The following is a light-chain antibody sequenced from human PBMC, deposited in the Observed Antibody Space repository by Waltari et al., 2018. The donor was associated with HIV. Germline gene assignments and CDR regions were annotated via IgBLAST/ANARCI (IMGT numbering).Light chain of an antibody. J-gene: IGLJ2*01. Sequence: QSALTQPASVSGSPGQSITISCTGTSSDVGGYNYAPWYQQHPGNAPKLMIYEVTKRPSGVSNRFSGSKSGNTASLTISWLQAEDEADYYCCSYAGSSTFAVFGGGTKLTVL. CDR3: CSYAGSSTFAV. CDR1: SSDVGGYNY. V-gene: IGLV2-23*02. CDR2: EVT.